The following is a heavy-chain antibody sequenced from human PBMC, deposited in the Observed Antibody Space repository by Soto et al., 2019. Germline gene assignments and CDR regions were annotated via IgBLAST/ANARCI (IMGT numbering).Heavy chain of an antibody. CDR3: ARVGYSSGWYIGY. CDR1: GRSFSGYY. J-gene: IGHJ4*02. CDR2: INHSGST. Sequence: SETLSLTCAVYGRSFSGYYWSWIRQPPGKGLEWIGEINHSGSTNYNPSLKSRVTISVDTSKNQFSLKLSSVTAADTAVYYCARVGYSSGWYIGYWGQGTLVTVSS. V-gene: IGHV4-34*01. D-gene: IGHD6-19*01.